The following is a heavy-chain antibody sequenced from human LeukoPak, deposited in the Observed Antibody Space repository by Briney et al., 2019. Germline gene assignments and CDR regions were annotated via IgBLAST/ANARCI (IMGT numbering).Heavy chain of an antibody. D-gene: IGHD3-10*01. CDR3: ARGPGRRDYYGSGSLVRYYYGMDV. J-gene: IGHJ6*02. Sequence: PSETLSLTCAVYGGSFSGYYWSWIRQPPGKGLEWIGEINHSGSTNYNPSLKSRVTISVDTSKNQFSLKLSSVTAADTAVYYCARGPGRRDYYGSGSLVRYYYGMDVWGQGTTVTVSS. CDR2: INHSGST. CDR1: GGSFSGYY. V-gene: IGHV4-34*01.